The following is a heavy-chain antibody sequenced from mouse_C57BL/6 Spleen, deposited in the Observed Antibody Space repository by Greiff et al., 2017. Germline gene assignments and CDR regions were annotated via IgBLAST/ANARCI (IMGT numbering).Heavy chain of an antibody. CDR3: RSAQGTYYLDY. J-gene: IGHJ2*01. Sequence: QVQLQQSGAELVRPGASVTLSCKASGYTFTDYEMHWVKQTPVHGLEWIGAIDPETGGTAYNQKFKGKAILTADKSSSTAYMAIRSLTSEDSAGYYCRSAQGTYYLDYWGQGTTLTVSS. CDR2: IDPETGGT. D-gene: IGHD3-2*02. V-gene: IGHV1-15*01. CDR1: GYTFTDYE.